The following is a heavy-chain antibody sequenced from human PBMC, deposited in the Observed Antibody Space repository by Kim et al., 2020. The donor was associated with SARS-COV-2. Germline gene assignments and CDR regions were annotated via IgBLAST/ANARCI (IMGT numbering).Heavy chain of an antibody. J-gene: IGHJ3*02. CDR1: GGSISSSSYY. CDR3: ARQGRYFVRLGAFDI. CDR2: IYYSGST. Sequence: SETLSLTCTVSGGSISSSSYYWGWIRQPPGKGLEWIGSIYYSGSTYYNPSLKSRVTISVDTSKNQFSLKLSSVTAGDTAVYYCARQGRYFVRLGAFDIWGQGTMVTVSS. D-gene: IGHD3-9*01. V-gene: IGHV4-39*01.